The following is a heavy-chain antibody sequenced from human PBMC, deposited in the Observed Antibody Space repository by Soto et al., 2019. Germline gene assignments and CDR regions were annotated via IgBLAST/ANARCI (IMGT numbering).Heavy chain of an antibody. V-gene: IGHV1-18*01. D-gene: IGHD3-10*01. CDR3: VRDLDGSGSYYTDY. CDR1: GYTFVSPG. CDR2: ISADNDNG. J-gene: IGHJ4*02. Sequence: SVKVSCKASGYTFVSPGISWVRQVPGQVFEWMGWISADNDNGTSAQKFQDRVTMTIDTSTSTAYMELRSLRPDDTAVYYCVRDLDGSGSYYTDYWGQGTLVTVSS.